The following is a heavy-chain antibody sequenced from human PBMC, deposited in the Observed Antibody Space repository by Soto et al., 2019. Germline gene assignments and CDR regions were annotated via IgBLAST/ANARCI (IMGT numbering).Heavy chain of an antibody. D-gene: IGHD3-3*01. CDR2: INAGNGNT. CDR1: GYTFTSYA. V-gene: IGHV1-3*01. CDR3: ARAEPTIFGVVIIRPPPGYYYGMDV. J-gene: IGHJ6*02. Sequence: ASVKVSCKASGYTFTSYAMHWVRQAPGQRLEWMGWINAGNGNTKYSQKFQGRVTITRDTSASTAYMELSSLRSEDTAVYYCARAEPTIFGVVIIRPPPGYYYGMDVWGQGTTVTVSS.